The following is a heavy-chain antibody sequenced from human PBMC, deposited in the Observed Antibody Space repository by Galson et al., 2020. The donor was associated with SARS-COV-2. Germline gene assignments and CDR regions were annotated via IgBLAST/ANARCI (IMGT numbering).Heavy chain of an antibody. J-gene: IGHJ4*02. CDR3: AKDQGNDYGDQLDY. CDR2: INGAGGTT. Sequence: GESLKISCVASGFTFSRYAMSWVRQAPGKGLEWVSSINGAGGTTYYADSVRGRFSISRDNSKNTLYVRMNSLRAEDTAVYYCAKDQGNDYGDQLDYWVQGTLVTVSS. V-gene: IGHV3-23*01. CDR1: GFTFSRYA. D-gene: IGHD4-17*01.